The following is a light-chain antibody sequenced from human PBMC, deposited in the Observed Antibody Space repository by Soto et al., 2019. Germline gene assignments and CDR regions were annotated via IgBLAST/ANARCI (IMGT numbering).Light chain of an antibody. CDR2: EVS. CDR1: SSDVGGYNY. CDR3: SSYTSSSTWV. V-gene: IGLV2-14*01. Sequence: QSGLTQPASVSGSPGQSITISCTGTSSDVGGYNYVSWYQQHSGKAPKLMIYEVSNRPSGVSNRFSGSKSGNTASLTISGLQAEDEADYYCSSYTSSSTWVFGGGTKLTVL. J-gene: IGLJ3*02.